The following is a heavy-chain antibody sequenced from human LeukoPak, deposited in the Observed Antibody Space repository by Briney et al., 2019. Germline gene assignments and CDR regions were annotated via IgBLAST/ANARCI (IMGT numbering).Heavy chain of an antibody. CDR3: ARDERDCSGGSCFVPFDY. CDR2: IWYDGSNK. Sequence: GSLRLSCAASGFTFSSYAMHWVRQAPGKGLEWVAVIWYDGSNKYYADSVKGRFTISRDNSKNTLYLQMNSLRAEDTAVYYCARDERDCSGGSCFVPFDYWGQGTLVTVSS. D-gene: IGHD2-15*01. CDR1: GFTFSSYA. J-gene: IGHJ4*02. V-gene: IGHV3-33*08.